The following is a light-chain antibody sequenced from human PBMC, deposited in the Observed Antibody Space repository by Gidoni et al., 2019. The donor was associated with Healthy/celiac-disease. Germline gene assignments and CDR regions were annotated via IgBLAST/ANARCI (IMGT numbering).Light chain of an antibody. J-gene: IGKJ2*01. Sequence: DIVMTQSPDSRDGSLGERATINCKSSQSVLYSSNNKNYLAWYQQKPGQPPKLLIYWASTRESGVPDRFSGSGSGTDFTLTISSLQAEDVAVYYCQQYYSTPYTFGQGTKLEIK. V-gene: IGKV4-1*01. CDR3: QQYYSTPYT. CDR2: WAS. CDR1: QSVLYSSNNKNY.